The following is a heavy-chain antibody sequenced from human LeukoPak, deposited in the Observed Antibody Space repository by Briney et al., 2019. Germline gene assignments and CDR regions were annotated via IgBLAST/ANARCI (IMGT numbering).Heavy chain of an antibody. J-gene: IGHJ4*02. V-gene: IGHV3-53*01. D-gene: IGHD5-12*01. CDR2: IYSGGST. CDR3: ARAKYSGYEIDY. Sequence: GGSLRLSCATSGFSFDSYATSWVRQAPGKGLEWVSVIYSGGSTYYADSVKGRFTISRDNSKNTLYLQMNSLRAEDTAVYYCARAKYSGYEIDYWGQGTLVTVSS. CDR1: GFSFDSYA.